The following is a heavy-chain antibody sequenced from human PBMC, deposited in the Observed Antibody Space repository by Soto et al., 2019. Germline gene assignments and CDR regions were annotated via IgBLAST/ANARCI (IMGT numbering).Heavy chain of an antibody. Sequence: GGSLRLSCAASGFNFSVYWMHWVRQAQGKGLVWVSRINSDGSYASSADSVKGRLTISRDNAKNTLYLQLNSLRAEDTAVYYCARGGAYGDYRSDYWGQGTLVTVSS. V-gene: IGHV3-74*01. CDR3: ARGGAYGDYRSDY. J-gene: IGHJ4*02. CDR1: GFNFSVYW. D-gene: IGHD4-17*01. CDR2: INSDGSYA.